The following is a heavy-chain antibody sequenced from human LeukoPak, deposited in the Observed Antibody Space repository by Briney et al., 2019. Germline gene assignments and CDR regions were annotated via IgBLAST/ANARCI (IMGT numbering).Heavy chain of an antibody. CDR1: GFTFSAYA. J-gene: IGHJ5*02. D-gene: IGHD3-22*01. CDR3: AKDFDSRALNWFDP. CDR2: ISYDGSDK. V-gene: IGHV3-30-3*01. Sequence: GRSLRLSCAASGFTFSAYAMHWVRQAPGKGLEWVAVISYDGSDKYYADSVKGRFTISRDNSKNTVYLQMINLRAEDTAVYYCAKDFDSRALNWFDPWGQGTLVTVSS.